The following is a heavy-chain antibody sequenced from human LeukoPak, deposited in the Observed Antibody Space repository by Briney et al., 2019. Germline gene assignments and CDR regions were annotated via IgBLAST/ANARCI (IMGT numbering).Heavy chain of an antibody. CDR3: ARAYDSSGYYLDAFDI. CDR1: GGTFSSYA. Sequence: ASVKVSCKASGGTFSSYAISWVRQAPGQGLEWMGRIIPILGIANYAQKFQGRVTITADKSTSTAYMDLSSLRSEDTAVYYCARAYDSSGYYLDAFDIWGQGTMVTVSS. J-gene: IGHJ3*02. D-gene: IGHD3-22*01. CDR2: IIPILGIA. V-gene: IGHV1-69*04.